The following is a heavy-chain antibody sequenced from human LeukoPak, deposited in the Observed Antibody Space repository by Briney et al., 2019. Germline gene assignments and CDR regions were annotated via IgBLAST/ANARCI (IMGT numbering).Heavy chain of an antibody. CDR3: ARVRRAYSSSWYGNYYYYYMDV. CDR1: GFTFDDYG. CDR2: INWNGGST. V-gene: IGHV3-20*04. D-gene: IGHD6-13*01. J-gene: IGHJ6*03. Sequence: TGGSLRLSCAASGFTFDDYGMSWVRQAPGKGLEWVSGINWNGGSTGYADSVKGRFTISRDNAKNSLYLQMNSLRAEDTAVYYCARVRRAYSSSWYGNYYYYYMDVWGKGTTVTVSS.